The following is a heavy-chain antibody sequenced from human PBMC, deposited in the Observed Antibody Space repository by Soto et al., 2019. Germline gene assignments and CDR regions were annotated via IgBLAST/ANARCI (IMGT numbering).Heavy chain of an antibody. Sequence: EVQLVESGGGLVQPGGSLRLSCAASGFSLSSYWMSWVRQAPGKGLEWVANIKQDGSEKYYVDSVKGRSTISRDNARNSLYLQMNSLRAEDTAVYYCAREGSSWIYYYGMDVWGQGTTVTVSS. D-gene: IGHD6-13*01. CDR3: AREGSSWIYYYGMDV. CDR2: IKQDGSEK. J-gene: IGHJ6*02. CDR1: GFSLSSYW. V-gene: IGHV3-7*03.